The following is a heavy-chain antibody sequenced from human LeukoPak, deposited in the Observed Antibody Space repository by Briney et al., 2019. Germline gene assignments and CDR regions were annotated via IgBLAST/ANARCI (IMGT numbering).Heavy chain of an antibody. V-gene: IGHV3-7*01. Sequence: GGSLRLSCAASGFTFSSYWMSWVRQAPGKGLEWVANIKQDGSEKYYVDSVKGRFTISRDNAKNSLYLQMNSLRAEDTTVFYCARTPRDLAYYYYYMDVWGKGTTVTVSS. CDR2: IKQDGSEK. CDR1: GFTFSSYW. CDR3: ARTPRDLAYYYYYMDV. J-gene: IGHJ6*03.